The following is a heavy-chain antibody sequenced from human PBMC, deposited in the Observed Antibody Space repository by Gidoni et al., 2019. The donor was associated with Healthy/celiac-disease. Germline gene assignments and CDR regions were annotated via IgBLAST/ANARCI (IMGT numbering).Heavy chain of an antibody. D-gene: IGHD2-21*02. Sequence: QLQLQESRPGLVKPSETLSLTCTVSGGSISSSSYYWGWIRQPPGKGLEWIGSIDYSGSTYYNPSLKSRVTISVDTSKNQFSLKLSSVTAADTAVYYCASQVCGGDCYLPEQGMDVWGQGTTVTVSS. CDR3: ASQVCGGDCYLPEQGMDV. V-gene: IGHV4-39*01. CDR1: GGSISSSSYY. CDR2: IDYSGST. J-gene: IGHJ6*02.